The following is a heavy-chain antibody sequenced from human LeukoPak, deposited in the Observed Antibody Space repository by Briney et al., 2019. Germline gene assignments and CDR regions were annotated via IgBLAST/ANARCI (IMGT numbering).Heavy chain of an antibody. Sequence: GGSLRLSCAASGFTFSSYSMNWVRQAPGKGLEWVSSISSSSSYIYYADSVKGRFTISRDNAKNSLYLQMNSLRAEDTAVYYCARDRGIPKSTYDYWGQGTLVTVSS. CDR2: ISSSSSYI. V-gene: IGHV3-21*01. CDR3: ARDRGIPKSTYDY. CDR1: GFTFSSYS. D-gene: IGHD2-2*01. J-gene: IGHJ4*02.